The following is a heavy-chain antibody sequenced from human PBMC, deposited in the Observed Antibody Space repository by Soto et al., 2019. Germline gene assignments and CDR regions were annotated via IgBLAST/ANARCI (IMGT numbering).Heavy chain of an antibody. J-gene: IGHJ4*02. CDR1: GFTFSSYG. Sequence: QVQLVASGGGVVQPGRSLRLSCAASGFTFSSYGMHWVRQAPGKGLEWVAVISYDGSNKYYADSVKGRFTISRDNSKNTLYLQMNSLRAEDTAVYYCAKDHYGDYSTFDYWGQGTLVTVSS. CDR3: AKDHYGDYSTFDY. CDR2: ISYDGSNK. V-gene: IGHV3-30*18. D-gene: IGHD4-17*01.